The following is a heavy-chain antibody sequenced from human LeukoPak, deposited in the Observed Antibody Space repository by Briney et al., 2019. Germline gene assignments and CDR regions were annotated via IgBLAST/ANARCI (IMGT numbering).Heavy chain of an antibody. CDR3: ASSGWYQVVVY. J-gene: IGHJ4*02. D-gene: IGHD6-19*01. V-gene: IGHV4-39*07. CDR1: GDSISISTYY. Sequence: SETLSLTCTVSGDSISISTYYWGWIRQPPGKGLEWIGSISYSGSTYSNPSLKSRVTISVDTSKNQFSLKLSSVTAADTAVYYCASSGWYQVVVYWGQGTLVTVSS. CDR2: ISYSGST.